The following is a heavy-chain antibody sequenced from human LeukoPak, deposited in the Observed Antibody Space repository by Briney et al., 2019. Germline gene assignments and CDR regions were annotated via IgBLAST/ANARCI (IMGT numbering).Heavy chain of an antibody. CDR2: INAGKGNT. V-gene: IGHV1-3*01. Sequence: GASVKVSCKASGYTFTGYPIHWMRLALGQRLEWMGWINAGKGNTKYSQKFQNRVTFTRDTSATTAYMELSSLRFEDTAVYYCARPIDSDGDHFGLYRALDIWGQGTMVTVSS. J-gene: IGHJ3*02. D-gene: IGHD4-17*01. CDR1: GYTFTGYP. CDR3: ARPIDSDGDHFGLYRALDI.